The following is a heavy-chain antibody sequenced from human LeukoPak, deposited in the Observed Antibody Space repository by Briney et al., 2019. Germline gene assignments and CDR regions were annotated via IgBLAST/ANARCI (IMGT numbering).Heavy chain of an antibody. J-gene: IGHJ4*02. D-gene: IGHD3-3*02. Sequence: GGSLRLSCAASGFTVSSNYMSWVRQAPGKGLEWVSVIDSGRSPFYADSVKRRFPISSDNSKHALYLQMNSLRAEDTAVYYCARIISSRVYFDYCGQGTLVTVSS. CDR1: GFTVSSNY. CDR2: IDSGRSP. V-gene: IGHV3-66*01. CDR3: ARIISSRVYFDY.